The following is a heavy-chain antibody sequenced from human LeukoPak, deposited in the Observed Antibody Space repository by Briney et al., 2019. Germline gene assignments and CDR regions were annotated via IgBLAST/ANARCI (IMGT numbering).Heavy chain of an antibody. CDR1: GFTFSSYP. CDR3: AREKCSSPSCYRYYGMDV. J-gene: IGHJ6*02. V-gene: IGHV3-30*02. D-gene: IGHD2-2*01. CDR2: LWYDGSNE. Sequence: GGSLRLSCAASGFTFSSYPMYWVRQAPGKGLEWVTFLWYDGSNEYYADSVKGRFTISRDNSKNTLYLQMNSLRADDTAVYYCAREKCSSPSCYRYYGMDVWGQGTRSPSP.